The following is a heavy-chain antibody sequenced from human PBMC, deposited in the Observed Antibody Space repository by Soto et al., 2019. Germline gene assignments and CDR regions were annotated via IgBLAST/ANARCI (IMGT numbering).Heavy chain of an antibody. V-gene: IGHV3-7*01. D-gene: IGHD6-19*01. Sequence: PGGSLSLSCAASGFTFSRFWMSWVRQAPGKGLEWVTNISEDGSEESYVDSVRGRFTISRDNAKNSLYLQMNSLRAEDTAVYYCARDPTVADFSGIDYWGQGTLVTVSS. CDR3: ARDPTVADFSGIDY. CDR2: ISEDGSEE. CDR1: GFTFSRFW. J-gene: IGHJ4*02.